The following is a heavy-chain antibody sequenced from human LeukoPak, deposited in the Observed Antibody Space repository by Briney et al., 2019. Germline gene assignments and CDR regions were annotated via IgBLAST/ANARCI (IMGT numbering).Heavy chain of an antibody. V-gene: IGHV3-7*01. D-gene: IGHD5-12*01. J-gene: IGHJ4*02. CDR2: INQDGSVK. Sequence: PGGSLRLSCAASEFAFSAFWMSWVRQAPGKGLEWVANINQDGSVKYCLDSVKGRFTVSRDNAENSLYLQTDSLRAEDTAIYYCARLRGEATIFDLWGQGTLVTVSS. CDR1: EFAFSAFW. CDR3: ARLRGEATIFDL.